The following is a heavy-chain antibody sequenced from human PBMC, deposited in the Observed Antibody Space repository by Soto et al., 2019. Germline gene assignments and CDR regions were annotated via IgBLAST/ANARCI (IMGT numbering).Heavy chain of an antibody. J-gene: IGHJ5*02. CDR1: GFTFSSYA. V-gene: IGHV3-30-3*01. Sequence: QVQLVESGGGVVQPGRSLRLSCAASGFTFSSYAMHWVRQAPGKGLEWVAVISYDGSNKYYADSVKGRFTISRDNSKNTLYLQMNSLRAEDTAVYYCARARQLQPSNWFDPWGQGTLVTVSS. CDR2: ISYDGSNK. CDR3: ARARQLQPSNWFDP. D-gene: IGHD4-4*01.